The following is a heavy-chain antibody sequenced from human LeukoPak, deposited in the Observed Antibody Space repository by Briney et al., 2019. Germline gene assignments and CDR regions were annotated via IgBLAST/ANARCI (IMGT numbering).Heavy chain of an antibody. J-gene: IGHJ6*02. Sequence: PGGSLRLSCAASGFTFSSYGMHWVRQAPGKGLEWVAVISYDGSNKYYADSVKGRFTISRDNSKNTLYLQMNSLRAEDTAVYYCAKCFLYDSIGYCYGMDVWGQGTTVTVSS. CDR1: GFTFSSYG. CDR2: ISYDGSNK. D-gene: IGHD3-22*01. V-gene: IGHV3-30*18. CDR3: AKCFLYDSIGYCYGMDV.